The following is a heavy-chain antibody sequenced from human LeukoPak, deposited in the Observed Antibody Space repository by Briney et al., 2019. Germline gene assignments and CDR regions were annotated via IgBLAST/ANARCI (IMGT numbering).Heavy chain of an antibody. Sequence: GGSLRLSCAASGFTFSRYWMHWVRQAPGKGLVWVSRINGDGSTTSYADSVKGGFTISRDNAKNTLYLQMNSLRAEDTAAYYCATGNYYDSRGYYTFGHWGQGTLVTVSS. CDR2: INGDGSTT. CDR3: ATGNYYDSRGYYTFGH. CDR1: GFTFSRYW. V-gene: IGHV3-74*01. D-gene: IGHD3-22*01. J-gene: IGHJ1*01.